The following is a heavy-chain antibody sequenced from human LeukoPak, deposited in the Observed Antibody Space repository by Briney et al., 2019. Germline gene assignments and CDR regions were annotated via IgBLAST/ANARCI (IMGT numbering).Heavy chain of an antibody. J-gene: IGHJ4*02. V-gene: IGHV3-74*01. CDR3: ARDRDRAEFYFDY. D-gene: IGHD1-14*01. CDR2: INSDGSST. CDR1: GFTFSRYW. Sequence: QPGGSLRLSCAASGFTFSRYWMHWVRQAPGKGLVWVSRINSDGSSTTYADSVKGRFTISRDNSKNTVYVQMNNLRAEDTAVYYCARDRDRAEFYFDYWGQGTLVTVSS.